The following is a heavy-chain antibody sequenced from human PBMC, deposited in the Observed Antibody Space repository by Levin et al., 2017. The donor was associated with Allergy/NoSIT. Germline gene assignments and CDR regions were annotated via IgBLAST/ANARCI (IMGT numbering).Heavy chain of an antibody. J-gene: IGHJ4*02. V-gene: IGHV1-69*04. CDR1: GGTFNNYA. CDR2: IIPMFGIP. CDR3: ANIHDPLYSYGNDF. D-gene: IGHD5-18*01. Sequence: GASVKVSCKASGGTFNNYAISWVRQAPGQGFEWLGRIIPMFGIPKYAQKFQGRVTITADKSTSIAYMELSSLRYDDTAVYYCANIHDPLYSYGNDFWGQGTLVTVSS.